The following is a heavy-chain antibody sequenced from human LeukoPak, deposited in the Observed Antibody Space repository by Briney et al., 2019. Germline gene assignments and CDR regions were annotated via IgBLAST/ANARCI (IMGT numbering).Heavy chain of an antibody. CDR2: IIPIFGTA. J-gene: IGHJ3*02. D-gene: IGHD3-22*01. CDR3: ARDSSGYYYEMRAFDI. V-gene: IGHV1-69*13. CDR1: GGTFSSYA. Sequence: GASVKVSCKASGGTFSSYAISWVRQAPGQGLEWMGGIIPIFGTANYAQKFQGRVTITADESTSTAYMELSSLRSEDTAVYYCARDSSGYYYEMRAFDIWGQGTMVTVSS.